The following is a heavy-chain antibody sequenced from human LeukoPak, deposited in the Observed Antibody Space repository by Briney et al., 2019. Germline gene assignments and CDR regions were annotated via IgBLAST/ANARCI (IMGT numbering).Heavy chain of an antibody. CDR3: ASLDHCSSTSCYFLYYYYGMDV. CDR2: ISYDGSNK. J-gene: IGHJ6*02. CDR1: GFTFSSYA. D-gene: IGHD2-2*01. Sequence: GGSLRLSCAASGFTFSSYAIHWVRQAPGKGLERVAVISYDGSNKYYADSVKGRFTISRDNSKNTLYLQMNSLRAEDTAVYYCASLDHCSSTSCYFLYYYYGMDVWGQGTTVTVSS. V-gene: IGHV3-30-3*01.